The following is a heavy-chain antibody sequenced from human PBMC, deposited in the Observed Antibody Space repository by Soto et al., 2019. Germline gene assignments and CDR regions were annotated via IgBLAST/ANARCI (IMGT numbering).Heavy chain of an antibody. CDR3: ARDVSSYFDY. J-gene: IGHJ4*02. CDR1: GFTLRSYW. Sequence: VQLVESGGDLVQPGGSLRLSCAASGFTLRSYWMHWVRQAPGKGLEWVSCVNRDGSKTRYTDSVKGRFTISRDNAKNMLYLQMNSLRVEDTALYYCARDVSSYFDYWGLGTLTAVSS. V-gene: IGHV3-74*01. CDR2: VNRDGSKT.